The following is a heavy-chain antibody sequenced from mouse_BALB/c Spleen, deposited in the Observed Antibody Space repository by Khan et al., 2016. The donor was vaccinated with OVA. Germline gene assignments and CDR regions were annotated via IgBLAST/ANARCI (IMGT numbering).Heavy chain of an antibody. Sequence: QVQLKQSGAELVRPGASVKLSCKTSGYIFTSYWIHWVKPRSGQGLEWIARIYPGTDSTYYNEKFKGEATLTADKSSSTAYMQLSSLKSEDSAVYFCARGAITTHAMDYWGQGTSVTVSS. CDR3: ARGAITTHAMDY. CDR2: IYPGTDST. CDR1: GYIFTSYW. D-gene: IGHD1-1*01. J-gene: IGHJ4*01. V-gene: IGHV1-76*01.